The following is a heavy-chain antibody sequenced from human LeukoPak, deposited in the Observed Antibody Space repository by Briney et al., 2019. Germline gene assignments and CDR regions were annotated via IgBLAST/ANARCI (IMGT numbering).Heavy chain of an antibody. CDR3: ARSVVVVVASYYYYYGMDV. V-gene: IGHV1-69*06. CDR2: IIPIFGTA. J-gene: IGHJ6*04. CDR1: GGTFSSYA. Sequence: ASVKVSCTASGGTFSSYAISWVRQAPGQGLEWMGGIIPIFGTANYAQKFQGRVTITADKSTGTAYMELSSLRSEDTAVYYCARSVVVVVASYYYYYGMDVWGKGTTVTVSS. D-gene: IGHD2-15*01.